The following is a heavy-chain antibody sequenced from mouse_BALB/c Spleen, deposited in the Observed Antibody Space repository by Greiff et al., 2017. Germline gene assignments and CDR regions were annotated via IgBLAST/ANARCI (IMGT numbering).Heavy chain of an antibody. CDR3: ARGNYGYDYYAMDY. J-gene: IGHJ4*01. CDR1: GFTFSDYG. Sequence: EVQLVESGGGLVQPGGSRKLSCAASGFTFSDYGMAWVRQAPGKGPEWVAFISNLAYSIYYADTVTGRFTISRENAKNTLYLEMSSLRSEDTAMYYCARGNYGYDYYAMDYWGQGTSVTVSS. D-gene: IGHD1-2*01. CDR2: ISNLAYSI. V-gene: IGHV5-15*02.